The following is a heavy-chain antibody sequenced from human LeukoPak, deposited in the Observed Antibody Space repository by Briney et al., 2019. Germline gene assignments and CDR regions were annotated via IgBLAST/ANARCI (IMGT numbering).Heavy chain of an antibody. CDR2: IQYDGSTT. CDR3: ARALVAGVTLNALDI. CDR1: GFSFSSYW. J-gene: IGHJ3*02. V-gene: IGHV3-74*01. D-gene: IGHD2-15*01. Sequence: GGSLRLSCAASGFSFSSYWMHWVRQVPGKGLVWVARIQYDGSTTNYADSVKGRFTISRDNAKKTLYVQMNSLRSEDTAVYYCARALVAGVTLNALDIWGQGTMVTVSS.